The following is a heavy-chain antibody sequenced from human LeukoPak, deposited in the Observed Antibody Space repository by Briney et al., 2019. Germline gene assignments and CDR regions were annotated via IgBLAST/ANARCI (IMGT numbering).Heavy chain of an antibody. V-gene: IGHV3-48*04. Sequence: GGSLRLSCAASGFTFSSYSMNWIRQAPGKGLEWVSYISSSGSTLYYADSVKGRFTISRDNAKNSLYLQMNSLRAEDTAVYYCAKGSGDYWGQGTLITVSS. J-gene: IGHJ4*02. CDR3: AKGSGDY. D-gene: IGHD1-26*01. CDR2: ISSSGSTL. CDR1: GFTFSSYS.